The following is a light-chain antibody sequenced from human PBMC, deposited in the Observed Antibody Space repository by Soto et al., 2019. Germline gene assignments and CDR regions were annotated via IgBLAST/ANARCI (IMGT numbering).Light chain of an antibody. Sequence: DIVMTRSPDSLAVSLGERATINCKSSQSVLYSTNNKNYLAWYQQRPGQPPKLFFYWASTRESGVPDRFSGSGSGTDFTLTISSLQAEDVALYYCQQYYSGPYTFGQGTKLEIK. CDR2: WAS. CDR1: QSVLYSTNNKNY. CDR3: QQYYSGPYT. V-gene: IGKV4-1*01. J-gene: IGKJ2*01.